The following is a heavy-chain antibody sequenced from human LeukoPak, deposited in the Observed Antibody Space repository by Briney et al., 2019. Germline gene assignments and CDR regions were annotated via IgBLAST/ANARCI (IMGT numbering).Heavy chain of an antibody. V-gene: IGHV4-59*12. CDR2: IYYSGST. J-gene: IGHJ5*02. CDR1: GGSISSYY. D-gene: IGHD5-18*01. Sequence: SETLSLTCTVSGGSISSYYWSWIRQPPGKGLEWIGYIYYSGSTNYNPSLKSRVTMSVDTSKNQFSLKLSSVTAADTAVYYCARVAEVSGYSYGIGWFDPWGQGTLVTVSS. CDR3: ARVAEVSGYSYGIGWFDP.